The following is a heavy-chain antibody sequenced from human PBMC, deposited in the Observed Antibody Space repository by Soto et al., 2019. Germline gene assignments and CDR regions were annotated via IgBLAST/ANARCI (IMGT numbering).Heavy chain of an antibody. Sequence: EAQLVESGGGLVQPGGSLRLSCAASGFTFSSYSINWVRLAPGKGLEWISYIGRSDNNIHYADPVKGRFTISRDNAKSSLYLQMDSLRDEDTAVYYCTRKTNADSWGHGTLVTVSS. CDR3: TRKTNADS. CDR2: IGRSDNNI. D-gene: IGHD3-16*01. V-gene: IGHV3-48*02. CDR1: GFTFSSYS. J-gene: IGHJ5*01.